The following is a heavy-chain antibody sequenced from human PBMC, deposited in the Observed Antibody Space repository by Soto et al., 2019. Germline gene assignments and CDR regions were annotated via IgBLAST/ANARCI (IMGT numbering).Heavy chain of an antibody. V-gene: IGHV1-18*01. D-gene: IGHD2-8*02. CDR2: LSPYKGNP. J-gene: IGHJ4*02. CDR3: ARARLVINLVVFDY. CDR1: GYTFNSYG. Sequence: QVQLVQSGAEMKKPGASVKVSCKASGYTFNSYGITWVRQAPGQGLEWMGWLSPYKGNPNSAQKLQGRVTMTTDTSTRTAYMELRSLRSADTAIYYCARARLVINLVVFDYWGQGTLVTVSS.